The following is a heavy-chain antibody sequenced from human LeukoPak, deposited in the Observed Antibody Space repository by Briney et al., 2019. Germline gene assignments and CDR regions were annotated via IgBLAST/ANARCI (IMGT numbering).Heavy chain of an antibody. J-gene: IGHJ6*03. V-gene: IGHV1-2*06. CDR2: INPNSGGT. Sequence: ASVKVSCNASGYTFTGYYMHWVRQAPGQGLEWMGRINPNSGGTNYAQKFQGRVTMTRDTSISTAYMELSRLRSDDTAVYYCARDLYGGNSHYYYMDVWGTGTTVTVSS. D-gene: IGHD4-23*01. CDR1: GYTFTGYY. CDR3: ARDLYGGNSHYYYMDV.